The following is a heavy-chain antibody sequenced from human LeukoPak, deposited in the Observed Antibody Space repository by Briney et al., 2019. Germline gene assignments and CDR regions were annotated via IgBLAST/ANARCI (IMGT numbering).Heavy chain of an antibody. D-gene: IGHD3-3*02. V-gene: IGHV3-23*01. CDR2: ISGSGGST. CDR3: ARDSFSRADY. CDR1: GSTFYSYA. Sequence: GGSLRLSCAASGSTFYSYAMSWVRQAPGKGLEWVSGISGSGGSTYYADSVKGRFTISRDNAKNALYLQMNSLRVEDTAMYYCARDSFSRADYWGQGTLVTVSS. J-gene: IGHJ4*02.